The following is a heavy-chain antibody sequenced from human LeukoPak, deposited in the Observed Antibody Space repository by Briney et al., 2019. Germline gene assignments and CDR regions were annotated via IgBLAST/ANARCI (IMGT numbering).Heavy chain of an antibody. CDR2: IYYSGST. CDR1: GGSISSYY. V-gene: IGHV4-59*12. CDR3: ARDRADYYDSSGYPNWFDP. Sequence: SETLSLTCTVSGGSISSYYWSWIRQPPGKGLEWIGYIYYSGSTNYNPSLKSRVTMSVDTSKNQFSLKLSSVTAADTAVYYCARDRADYYDSSGYPNWFDPWGQGTLVTVSS. J-gene: IGHJ5*02. D-gene: IGHD3-22*01.